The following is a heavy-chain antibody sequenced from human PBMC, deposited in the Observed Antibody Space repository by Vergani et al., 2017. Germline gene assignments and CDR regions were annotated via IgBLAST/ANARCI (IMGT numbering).Heavy chain of an antibody. D-gene: IGHD3-22*01. CDR2: INPSGGST. V-gene: IGHV1-46*03. Sequence: QVRLVESGGGVVQTGGSLRLSCEASGFTFSDYNMHWVRQAPGQGLEWMGIINPSGGSTSYAQKFQGRVTMTRDTSTSTVYMELSSLRSEDTAVYYCTRGWYYDSIAYWAYWGQGTLVTVSS. J-gene: IGHJ4*02. CDR3: TRGWYYDSIAYWAY. CDR1: GFTFSDYN.